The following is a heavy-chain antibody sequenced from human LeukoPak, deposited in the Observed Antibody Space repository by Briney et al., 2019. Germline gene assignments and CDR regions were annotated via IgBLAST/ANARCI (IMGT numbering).Heavy chain of an antibody. CDR1: GFTVSSSY. CDR2: IFSGGGT. Sequence: GGSLRLSCAASGFTVSSSYMNWVRQAPGKGLEWVSLIFSGGGTYYADSVKGRFTISRDNSKNTLFLQMNSLRAEDTAVYYCARGGVVYPDSFDIWGRGAMVTVSS. CDR3: ARGGVVYPDSFDI. V-gene: IGHV3-66*01. J-gene: IGHJ3*02. D-gene: IGHD2-15*01.